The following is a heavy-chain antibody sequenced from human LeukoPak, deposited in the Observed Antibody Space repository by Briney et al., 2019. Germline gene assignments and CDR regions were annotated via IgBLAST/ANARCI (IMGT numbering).Heavy chain of an antibody. CDR2: ISAYNGNT. D-gene: IGHD6-13*01. CDR1: GGTFSSYA. Sequence: VASVKVSCKASGGTFSSYAISWVRQAPGQGLEWMGWISAYNGNTNHAQKLQARVTLTTDTSTSTAYMELRSLRSDDTAVYYCARDLAGAATGTIPLFDYWGQGTLVTVSS. V-gene: IGHV1-18*01. J-gene: IGHJ4*02. CDR3: ARDLAGAATGTIPLFDY.